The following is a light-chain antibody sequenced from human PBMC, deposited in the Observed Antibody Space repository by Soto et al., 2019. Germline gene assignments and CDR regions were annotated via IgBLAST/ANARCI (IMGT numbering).Light chain of an antibody. V-gene: IGKV3-20*01. CDR1: QSVSSSTY. J-gene: IGKJ5*01. Sequence: EFVLTQSPGTLSLSPGERATLSCRASQSVSSSTYLAWYQQKVGQAPRLLIYDASSRATGIPDRFSGSGSGTDFTLTISRLEPEDFAVYYCQQYGSSPITFGQGTRLEIK. CDR2: DAS. CDR3: QQYGSSPIT.